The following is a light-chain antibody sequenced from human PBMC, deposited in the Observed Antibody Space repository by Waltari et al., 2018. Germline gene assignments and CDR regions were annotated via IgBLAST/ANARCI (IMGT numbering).Light chain of an antibody. CDR3: QHYENWPHT. J-gene: IGKJ4*01. CDR2: VAS. Sequence: EIVMTQSPATLSVSPGERATLSCRASQSVDSHVAWYKQEPGQAPRLLTYVASTRATDIPARFSGSGSGTEFTLTISSLQSEDSGVYYCQHYENWPHTFGGGTKVEIK. V-gene: IGKV3-15*01. CDR1: QSVDSH.